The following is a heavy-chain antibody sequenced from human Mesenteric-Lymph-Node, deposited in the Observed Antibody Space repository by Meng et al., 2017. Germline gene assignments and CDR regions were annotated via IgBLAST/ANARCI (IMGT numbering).Heavy chain of an antibody. D-gene: IGHD3-22*01. CDR1: GYTFTGYY. J-gene: IGHJ4*02. Sequence: ASVKVSCKASGYTFTGYYMHWVRQAPGQGLEWMGWISAYNGNTNYAQKLQGRVTMTTDTSTSTAYMELRSLRSDDTAVYYCARGRNDYDSSGYYVVWVDYFDYWGQGTLVTVSS. CDR2: ISAYNGNT. CDR3: ARGRNDYDSSGYYVVWVDYFDY. V-gene: IGHV1-18*04.